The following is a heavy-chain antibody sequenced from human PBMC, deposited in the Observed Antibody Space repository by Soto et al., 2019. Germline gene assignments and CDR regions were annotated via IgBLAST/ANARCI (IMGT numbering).Heavy chain of an antibody. Sequence: QVQLVQSGAEVKKPGASVKVSCKASGYTFTSYAMHWVRQAPGQRLEWMGWINAGNGNTKYSQKFQGRVTITRDTSASTAYMELSSLRSEDTAVYYCARDRLGYCSSTSCEAFDIWGQGTMVTVSS. V-gene: IGHV1-3*01. J-gene: IGHJ3*02. D-gene: IGHD2-2*01. CDR3: ARDRLGYCSSTSCEAFDI. CDR2: INAGNGNT. CDR1: GYTFTSYA.